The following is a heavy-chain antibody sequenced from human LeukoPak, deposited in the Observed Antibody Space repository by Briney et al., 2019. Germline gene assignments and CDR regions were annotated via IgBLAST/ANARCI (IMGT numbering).Heavy chain of an antibody. CDR3: LRVVQDVTGAVY. CDR2: IHSTSASI. D-gene: IGHD2-8*02. Sequence: GGSLRLSCAASGFTFSSYHMKWVRQAPGKGLEWLSYIHSTSASIHYADSAKGRFTISRDNAKNPLYLQMNSLRAEDTAVYYCLRVVQDVTGAVYWGQGTLVIVSS. J-gene: IGHJ4*02. V-gene: IGHV3-48*01. CDR1: GFTFSSYH.